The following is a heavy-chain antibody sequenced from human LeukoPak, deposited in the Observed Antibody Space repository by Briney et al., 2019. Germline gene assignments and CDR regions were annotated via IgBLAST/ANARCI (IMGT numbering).Heavy chain of an antibody. J-gene: IGHJ4*02. Sequence: APVKVSCKASGYTFTGYYMHWVRQAPGQGLEWMGWINPNSGGTNYAQKFQGRVTMTRGTSISTAYMELSRLRSDDTAVYYCARDGGTVGATWGYYFDYWGQGTLVTVSS. D-gene: IGHD1-26*01. V-gene: IGHV1-2*02. CDR2: INPNSGGT. CDR3: ARDGGTVGATWGYYFDY. CDR1: GYTFTGYY.